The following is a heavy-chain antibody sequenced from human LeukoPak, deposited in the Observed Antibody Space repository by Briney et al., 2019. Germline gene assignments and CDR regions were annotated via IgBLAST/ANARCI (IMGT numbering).Heavy chain of an antibody. Sequence: PGGSLTLSCAASGFTFSDFAMNWVRQAPGKGLEWVSSITRVSHYTYYSESVQGRFTISRDNHKDLLYLQLNSLRGDDSGIYYCTRDRNDYGDPDVFDIWGQGTVVTVSS. CDR1: GFTFSDFA. V-gene: IGHV3-21*01. CDR2: ITRVSHYT. D-gene: IGHD4-17*01. CDR3: TRDRNDYGDPDVFDI. J-gene: IGHJ3*02.